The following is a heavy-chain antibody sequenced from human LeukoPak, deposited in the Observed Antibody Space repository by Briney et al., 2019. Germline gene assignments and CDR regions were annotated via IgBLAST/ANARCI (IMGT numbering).Heavy chain of an antibody. J-gene: IGHJ3*02. CDR3: ATHGYDAFDI. V-gene: IGHV4-39*01. CDR1: GGSININTYY. CDR2: IYYSGST. D-gene: IGHD5-24*01. Sequence: SETLFLTCTVSGGSININTYYWGWIRQPPGKGLEWIGSIYYSGSTYYNPSLKSRVTISVDTSKNQFSLKLSSVTAADTAVYYCATHGYDAFDIWGQGTMVTVSS.